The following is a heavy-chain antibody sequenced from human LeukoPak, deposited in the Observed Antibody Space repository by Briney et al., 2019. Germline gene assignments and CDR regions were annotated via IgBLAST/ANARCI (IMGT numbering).Heavy chain of an antibody. J-gene: IGHJ4*02. CDR3: ARRGSGSPFDY. CDR1: GGSISSYY. V-gene: IGHV4-59*08. CDR2: IYYSGST. Sequence: SETLPLTCTVSGGSISSYYWSWLRQPPGKGLEWIGYIYYSGSTNYNPSLKSRVTISVDTSKNQFSLKLSSVTAADTAVYYCARRGSGSPFDYWGQGTLVTVSS. D-gene: IGHD3-10*01.